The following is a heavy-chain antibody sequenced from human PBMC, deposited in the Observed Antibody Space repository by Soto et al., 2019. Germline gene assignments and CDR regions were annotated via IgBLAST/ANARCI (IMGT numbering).Heavy chain of an antibody. V-gene: IGHV5-51*01. CDR3: ARPEIPTRSNDYDYPFDH. CDR1: GCSFTSYW. Sequence: GESLKISCKGSGCSFTSYWIGWVRQMSGKGLEWMGIVYPGDSDTRYSPSFQGQVTISVDKSTSTAYLKWNSLKASDTAIYYCARPEIPTRSNDYDYPFDHWGQGTLVTVSS. D-gene: IGHD3-22*01. CDR2: VYPGDSDT. J-gene: IGHJ4*02.